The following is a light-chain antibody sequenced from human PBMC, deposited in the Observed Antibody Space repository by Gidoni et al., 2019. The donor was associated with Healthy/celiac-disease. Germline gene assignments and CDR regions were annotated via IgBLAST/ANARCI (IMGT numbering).Light chain of an antibody. V-gene: IGKV1-5*03. J-gene: IGKJ1*01. CDR1: QSISSW. Sequence: DIQMTQSPSTLSASVGDRVTITCRASQSISSWLAWYQQKPGKAPKLLIYKASSLESGVPSRFSGSGSGTEFTLTISSLQPDDFETYYCQQYNSYTWTFXQXTKVEIK. CDR2: KAS. CDR3: QQYNSYTWT.